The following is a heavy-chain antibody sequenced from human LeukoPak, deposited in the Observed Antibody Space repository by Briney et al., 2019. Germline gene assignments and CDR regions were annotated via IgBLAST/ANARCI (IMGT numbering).Heavy chain of an antibody. J-gene: IGHJ4*02. Sequence: ASVKVSCKASGYTFTGYYMHCVRQAPGQGLEWMGWINPNSGGTNYAQKFQGWVTMTRDMSISTAYMELSRLSSDDTAVYYCARGSSSWSPIDYWGQGTLVTVSS. CDR2: INPNSGGT. CDR3: ARGSSSWSPIDY. D-gene: IGHD6-13*01. V-gene: IGHV1-2*04. CDR1: GYTFTGYY.